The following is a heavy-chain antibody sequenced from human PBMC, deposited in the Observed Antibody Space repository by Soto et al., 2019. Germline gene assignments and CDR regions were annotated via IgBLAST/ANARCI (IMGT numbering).Heavy chain of an antibody. D-gene: IGHD3-22*01. CDR2: MSRTGDNT. CDR3: AKDQSNSNPLYYFDF. CDR1: GFTFSIYA. V-gene: IGHV3-23*01. J-gene: IGHJ4*02. Sequence: PGGCLRLSCAASGFTFSIYAMTWVRQSPGKGLGWVSSMSRTGDNTYYADSVKGRFTISSDNSKNTLYLQMNSLRAEDTAIYYCAKDQSNSNPLYYFDFWGPGTLVTVSS.